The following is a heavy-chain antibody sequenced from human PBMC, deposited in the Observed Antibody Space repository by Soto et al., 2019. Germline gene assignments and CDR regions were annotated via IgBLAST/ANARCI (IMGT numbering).Heavy chain of an antibody. CDR1: GDSISPYY. CDR2: IYYSGSP. Sequence: SETLSLTCIVSGDSISPYYWTWIRQPPGKGLEWIGHIYYSGSPNYNPSLKSRVTISVDTSKSQFSLKLSSVTAADTAVYYCARDVSPTYWGQGMLVTVSS. J-gene: IGHJ4*02. CDR3: ARDVSPTY. V-gene: IGHV4-59*01.